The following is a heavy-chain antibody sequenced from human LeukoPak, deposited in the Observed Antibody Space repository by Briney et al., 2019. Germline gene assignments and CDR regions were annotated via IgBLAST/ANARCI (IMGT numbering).Heavy chain of an antibody. CDR3: AKASVLLWFGEGRNYFDY. D-gene: IGHD3-10*01. CDR1: GFTFSSYG. V-gene: IGHV3-30*18. J-gene: IGHJ4*02. CDR2: ISYDGSKK. Sequence: GGSLRLSCAASGFTFSSYGTHWVRQAPGKGLEWVAVISYDGSKKYYADSLKGRFTISRDNSKNTLYLQMNSLRGEDTAVYYCAKASVLLWFGEGRNYFDYWGQGTLVTVSS.